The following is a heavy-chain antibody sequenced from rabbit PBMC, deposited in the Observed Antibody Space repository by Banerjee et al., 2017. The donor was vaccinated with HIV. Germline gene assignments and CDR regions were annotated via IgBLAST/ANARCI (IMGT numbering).Heavy chain of an antibody. J-gene: IGHJ4*01. D-gene: IGHD3-1*01. CDR2: IYTGSGST. CDR1: GFSFSSSYY. V-gene: IGHV1S45*01. Sequence: QEQLVESGGGLVQPEGSLTLTCTASGFSFSSSYYMWWVRQAPGKGLEWIGDIYTGSGSTHYASWVNGRFTISKTSSTTVTLQMTSLTAADTATYFCARDVEWGYVDLWGPGTLVTVS. CDR3: ARDVEWGYVDL.